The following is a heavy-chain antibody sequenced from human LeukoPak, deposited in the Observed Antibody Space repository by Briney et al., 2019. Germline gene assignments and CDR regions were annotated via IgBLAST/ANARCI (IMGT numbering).Heavy chain of an antibody. J-gene: IGHJ4*02. CDR3: AADYDFWSGYSY. D-gene: IGHD3-3*01. V-gene: IGHV3-48*03. CDR1: GFTFSSYE. CDR2: ISSSGSTI. Sequence: PGGSLRLSCAASGFTFSSYEMNWVHQAPGKGLEWVSYISSSGSTIFYADSVKGRFTISRDNAKNSLYLQMNSLRAEDTAVYYCAADYDFWSGYSYWGQGTLVTVSS.